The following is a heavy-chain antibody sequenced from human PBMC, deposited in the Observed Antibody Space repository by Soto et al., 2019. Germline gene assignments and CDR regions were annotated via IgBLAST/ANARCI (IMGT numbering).Heavy chain of an antibody. Sequence: SETLSLTCTVSGGSISSSSYYWGWIRQPPGKGLEWIGSIYYSGSTYYNPSLKSRVTISVDTSKNQFSLKLSSVTAADTAVYYCARQAGYYGSGSYYTEIYYYYYYGMDVWGQATTVTVSS. J-gene: IGHJ6*02. V-gene: IGHV4-39*01. CDR2: IYYSGST. CDR1: GGSISSSSYY. D-gene: IGHD3-10*01. CDR3: ARQAGYYGSGSYYTEIYYYYYYGMDV.